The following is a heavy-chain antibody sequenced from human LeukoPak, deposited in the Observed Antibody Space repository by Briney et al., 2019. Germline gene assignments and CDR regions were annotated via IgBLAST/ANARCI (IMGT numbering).Heavy chain of an antibody. Sequence: PGGSLSLSFAASGFNFNTYTMNWVRQAPGKGLEWVSSISSDSSYIYYADAVHGRFTVSRDNAKYSLYLQMNSLRAEDTAVYYCVRGSYGAYDYWGQGSLVTVSS. J-gene: IGHJ4*02. D-gene: IGHD4-17*01. V-gene: IGHV3-21*01. CDR3: VRGSYGAYDY. CDR2: ISSDSSYI. CDR1: GFNFNTYT.